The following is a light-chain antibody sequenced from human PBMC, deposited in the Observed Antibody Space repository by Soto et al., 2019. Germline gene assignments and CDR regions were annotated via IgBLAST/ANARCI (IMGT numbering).Light chain of an antibody. V-gene: IGKV1-39*01. CDR2: GAS. Sequence: DIQMTQSPSSLSASVGDRVTITCRASQSISSYLNWYQQKPGKAPKLLIYGASSLQSGVPSSFSGSGSGTDFTLTISSLQPEDFATYYCQHSYTTPPTFGGGTKVEIK. J-gene: IGKJ4*01. CDR3: QHSYTTPPT. CDR1: QSISSY.